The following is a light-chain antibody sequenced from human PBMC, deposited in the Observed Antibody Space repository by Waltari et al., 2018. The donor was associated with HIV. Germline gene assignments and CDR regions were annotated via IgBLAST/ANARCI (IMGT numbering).Light chain of an antibody. Sequence: DNQMTQSPSSLSASVGDRVTITCRANQNINSYLNWYRQKPGKAPDLLIFGASTLQSGVPSRFSASGSGIDFILTITAVQHEDFATYFCQQSHTTPATFGQGTKLEMK. J-gene: IGKJ2*01. CDR1: QNINSY. CDR3: QQSHTTPAT. V-gene: IGKV1-39*01. CDR2: GAS.